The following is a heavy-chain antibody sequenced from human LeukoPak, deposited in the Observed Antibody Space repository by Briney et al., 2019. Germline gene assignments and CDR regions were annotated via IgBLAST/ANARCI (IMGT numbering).Heavy chain of an antibody. CDR2: ISDDGSST. J-gene: IGHJ6*03. V-gene: IGHV3-74*01. CDR3: ARASISPLRYFDWLGYTYYYYYYMDV. CDR1: GFTFSTYW. Sequence: GGSLRLSCAASGFTFSTYWMHWVRQTPGKGLEWVSRISDDGSSTNYADSVKGRFTISRDNAKNTLYLQMNSLRAEDTAVYYCARASISPLRYFDWLGYTYYYYYYMDVWGKGTTVTISS. D-gene: IGHD3-9*01.